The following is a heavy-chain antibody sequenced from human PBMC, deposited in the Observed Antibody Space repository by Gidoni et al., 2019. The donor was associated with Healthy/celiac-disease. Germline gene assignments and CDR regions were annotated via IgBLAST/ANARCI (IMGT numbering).Heavy chain of an antibody. D-gene: IGHD2-2*01. CDR2: IWYDGSNK. Sequence: QVQLVESGGGVVQPGRSLRLSCAASGFTFSSYGMHWVRQAPGKGLEWVAVIWYDGSNKYYADSVKGRFTISRDNSKNTLYLQRNSLRAEDTAVYYCARDIHCSSTSCPRSGRGYYYGMDVWGQGTTVTVSS. CDR3: ARDIHCSSTSCPRSGRGYYYGMDV. J-gene: IGHJ6*02. V-gene: IGHV3-33*01. CDR1: GFTFSSYG.